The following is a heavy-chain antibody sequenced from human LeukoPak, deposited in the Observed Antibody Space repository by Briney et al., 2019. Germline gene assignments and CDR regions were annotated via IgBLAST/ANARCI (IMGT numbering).Heavy chain of an antibody. J-gene: IGHJ4*02. CDR1: GFTFSGST. V-gene: IGHV3-21*01. D-gene: IGHD3-10*01. CDR3: AKDSRGVLWFGELLKNGEGYLDY. CDR2: ISTSSSYI. Sequence: GGSLRLSCAASGFTFSGSTMNWVRQAPGKGLEWVSFISTSSSYIYYAVSVRGRFTISRDNSKKTLYLQMNSLRAEDTAVYYCAKDSRGVLWFGELLKNGEGYLDYWGQGTLVTVSS.